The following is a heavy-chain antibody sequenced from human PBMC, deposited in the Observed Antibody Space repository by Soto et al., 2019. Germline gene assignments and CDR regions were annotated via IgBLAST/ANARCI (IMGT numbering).Heavy chain of an antibody. V-gene: IGHV4-30-2*01. CDR2: IYHGETT. D-gene: IGHD6-6*01. J-gene: IGHJ2*01. Sequence: QLQLQESGSGLVKPSQTLSLTCAVSGVSVSSGGFPWSWIRQPPGKGLEWIGYIYHGETTYYNPSLKSRVTMSIDKSKNQFSLRLTSVTAADTAVYYCASVKQLVPWYFDLWGRGTVVSVSS. CDR1: GVSVSSGGFP. CDR3: ASVKQLVPWYFDL.